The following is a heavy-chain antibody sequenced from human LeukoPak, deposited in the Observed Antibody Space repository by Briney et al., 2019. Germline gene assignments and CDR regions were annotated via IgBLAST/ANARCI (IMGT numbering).Heavy chain of an antibody. Sequence: PGGSLRLSCAASGFTFSSYGMHWVRQAPGKGLEWVAVISYDGSNKYYADSVKGRFTISRDNSKNTLYLQMNSLRAEDTAVYYCAKEGPVPAATSFDYWGQGTLVTVSS. CDR1: GFTFSSYG. J-gene: IGHJ4*02. D-gene: IGHD2-2*01. V-gene: IGHV3-30*18. CDR2: ISYDGSNK. CDR3: AKEGPVPAATSFDY.